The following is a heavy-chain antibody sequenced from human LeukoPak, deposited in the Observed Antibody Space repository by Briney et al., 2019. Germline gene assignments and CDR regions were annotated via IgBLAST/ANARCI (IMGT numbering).Heavy chain of an antibody. CDR3: AREWFGEGSWFDP. CDR1: GGSISSGDYY. V-gene: IGHV4-30-4*01. CDR2: IYYSGST. Sequence: SETLSLTCTVSGGSISSGDYYWSWIRQPPGKGLEWIGYIYYSGSTYYNPSLKSRVTIPVDTSKNQFSLKLSSVTAADTAVYYCAREWFGEGSWFDPWGQGTLVTVSS. J-gene: IGHJ5*02. D-gene: IGHD3-10*01.